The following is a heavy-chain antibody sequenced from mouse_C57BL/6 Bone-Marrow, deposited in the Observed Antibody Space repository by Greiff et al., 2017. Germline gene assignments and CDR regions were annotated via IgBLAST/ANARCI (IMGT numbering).Heavy chain of an antibody. Sequence: LQESGAELVKPGASVKISCKASGYAFSSYWMNWVKQRPGKGLEWIGQIYPGDGDTNYNGKFKGKATLTADKSSSTAYMQRSSLTSEDSAVYFCERWGYYGSSHDFDYWGQGTTLTVSS. CDR2: IYPGDGDT. J-gene: IGHJ2*01. CDR1: GYAFSSYW. V-gene: IGHV1-80*01. CDR3: ERWGYYGSSHDFDY. D-gene: IGHD1-1*01.